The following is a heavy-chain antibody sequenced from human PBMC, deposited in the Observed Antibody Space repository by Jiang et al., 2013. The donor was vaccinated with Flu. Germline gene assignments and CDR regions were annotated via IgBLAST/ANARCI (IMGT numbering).Heavy chain of an antibody. CDR2: IYAGGDT. CDR1: GATTAHYY. Sequence: GPGLVKPSETLSLTCNWSGATTAHYYWSRIRQSPGKALEWIGFIYAGGDTKYNPALKSRVTMSVDTSRDQLYLKMTSVTAADTAIYFCAVGYSYSYKGEAGGFDIWGQGTMVTVSS. V-gene: IGHV4-59*01. CDR3: AVGYSYSYKGEAGGFDI. J-gene: IGHJ3*02. D-gene: IGHD3-16*02.